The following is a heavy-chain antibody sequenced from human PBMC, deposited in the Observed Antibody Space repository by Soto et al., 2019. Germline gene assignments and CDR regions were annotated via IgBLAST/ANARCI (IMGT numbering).Heavy chain of an antibody. CDR1: GGSISSSSYY. D-gene: IGHD3-10*01. CDR3: ARQYENLLWFGELASCYFDY. Sequence: SETLSLTCTVSGGSISSSSYYWGWIRQPPGKGLEWIGSIYYSGSTYYNPPLKSRVTISVDTSKNQFSLKLSSVTAADTAVYYCARQYENLLWFGELASCYFDYWGQGTLVTVSS. J-gene: IGHJ4*02. CDR2: IYYSGST. V-gene: IGHV4-39*01.